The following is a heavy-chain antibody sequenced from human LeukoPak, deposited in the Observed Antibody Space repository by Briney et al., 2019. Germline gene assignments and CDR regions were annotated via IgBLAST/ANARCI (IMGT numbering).Heavy chain of an antibody. J-gene: IGHJ4*02. CDR3: AKDLSGSGSQPLDY. D-gene: IGHD3-10*01. CDR1: GFTVSSNY. V-gene: IGHV3-66*01. CDR2: IYSGGNT. Sequence: PGGSLRLSCAASGFTVSSNYMSWVRQAPGRGLEWVSVIYSGGNTYYADSVKGRFTISRDNSKNTLYLQMNSLRAEDTAVYYCAKDLSGSGSQPLDYWGQGTLVTVSS.